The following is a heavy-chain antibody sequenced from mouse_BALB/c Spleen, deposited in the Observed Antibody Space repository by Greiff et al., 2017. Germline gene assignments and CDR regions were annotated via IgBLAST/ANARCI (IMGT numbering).Heavy chain of an antibody. D-gene: IGHD2-10*02. CDR2: ILPGSGST. CDR1: GYTFSSYW. V-gene: IGHV1-9*01. CDR3: ASCLGSDAMDY. Sequence: VQLQQSGAELMKPGASVKISCKATGYTFSSYWIEWVKQRPGHGLEWIGEILPGSGSTNYNEKFKGKATFTADTSSNTAYMQLSSLTSEDSAVYYCASCLGSDAMDYWGQGTSVTVSS. J-gene: IGHJ4*01.